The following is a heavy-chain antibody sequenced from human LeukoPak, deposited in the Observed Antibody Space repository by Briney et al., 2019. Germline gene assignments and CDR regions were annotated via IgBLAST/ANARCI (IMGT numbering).Heavy chain of an antibody. CDR3: ARGTPPFDP. D-gene: IGHD2-15*01. CDR1: GGTFSSYA. CDR2: INPSGGST. Sequence: ASVKVSCXASGGTFSSYAISWVRQARGQGLEWMGIINPSGGSTSYAQKFQGRVTMTRDTSTSTVYMELSSLRSEDTAVYYCARGTPPFDPWGQGTLVTVSS. V-gene: IGHV1-46*01. J-gene: IGHJ5*02.